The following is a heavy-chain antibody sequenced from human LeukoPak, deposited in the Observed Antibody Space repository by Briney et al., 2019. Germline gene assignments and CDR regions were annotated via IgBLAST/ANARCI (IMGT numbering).Heavy chain of an antibody. V-gene: IGHV1-18*01. J-gene: IGHJ5*02. CDR1: GYTFTSYG. CDR2: ISAYNGNT. D-gene: IGHD6-19*01. CDR3: ARSPPVAAANWFDP. Sequence: GASVKVSCKASGYTFTSYGISWVRQAPGQGLEWMGWISAYNGNTNYAQKLQGRVTMTTDTSTSTAYMELRSLRSDDTAVYYCARSPPVAAANWFDPWGQGTLDTVSS.